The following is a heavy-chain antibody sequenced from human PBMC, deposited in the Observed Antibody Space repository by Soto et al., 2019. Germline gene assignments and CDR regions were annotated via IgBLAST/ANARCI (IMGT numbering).Heavy chain of an antibody. V-gene: IGHV3-30-3*01. D-gene: IGHD1-26*01. CDR3: AKDQAVGATLGLFDY. CDR2: ISYDGSYK. Sequence: GGSLRLSCAASGFTFSSDAMHWVRQAPGKGLEWVAAISYDGSYKPYAGSVKGRFTISRDNSKNALYLQMNSLRAEDSAVYYCAKDQAVGATLGLFDYWGQGTLVTVSS. CDR1: GFTFSSDA. J-gene: IGHJ4*02.